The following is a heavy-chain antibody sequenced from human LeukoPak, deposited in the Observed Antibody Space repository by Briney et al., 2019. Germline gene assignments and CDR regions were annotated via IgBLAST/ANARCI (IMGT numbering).Heavy chain of an antibody. J-gene: IGHJ6*02. CDR3: TTDYYGVEV. CDR1: GFTFSRYS. Sequence: KAGGSLRLSCAASGFTFSRYSMNWVRQSPGKGLEWVGRIKSKTDGGTTDYAAPAKGRFTISRDDSRDTLYLQMNSLQTEDTALYYCTTDYYGVEVWGQGTTVTVSS. V-gene: IGHV3-15*01. CDR2: IKSKTDGGTT.